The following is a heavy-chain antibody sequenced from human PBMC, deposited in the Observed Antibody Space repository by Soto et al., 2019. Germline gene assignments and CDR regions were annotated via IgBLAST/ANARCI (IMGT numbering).Heavy chain of an antibody. D-gene: IGHD6-19*01. V-gene: IGHV3-74*01. CDR3: ARDGWAVAEN. CDR1: GFTFSSFY. Sequence: VQLVESGGDLVQPGGSLRLSCAASGFTFSSFYMHWVRQAPGKGLVWVARITRDGSSKNYADSVKGRFTISRDNAKNALYLQMHSLGGDDTAVCYCARDGWAVAENWGQGTLVTVSS. CDR2: ITRDGSSK. J-gene: IGHJ4*02.